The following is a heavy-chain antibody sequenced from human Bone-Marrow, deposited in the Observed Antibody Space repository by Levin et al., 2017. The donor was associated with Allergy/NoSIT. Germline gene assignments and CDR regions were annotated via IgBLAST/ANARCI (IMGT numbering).Heavy chain of an antibody. V-gene: IGHV4-31*03. CDR3: ARDWAAARVFDY. J-gene: IGHJ4*02. Sequence: KSSETLSLTCTVSGGSISSDYFHWSWIRQHPGTGLEWIGYIDYSGNTYYNPSLKSRVTISMDTSKNQFSLRLFSVTAADTAVYYCARDWAAARVFDYWGQGTLVTVSS. D-gene: IGHD6-13*01. CDR2: IDYSGNT. CDR1: GGSISSDYFH.